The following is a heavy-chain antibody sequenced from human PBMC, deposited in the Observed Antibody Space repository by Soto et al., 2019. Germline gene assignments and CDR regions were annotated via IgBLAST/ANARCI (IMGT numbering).Heavy chain of an antibody. V-gene: IGHV4-34*01. D-gene: IGHD5-12*01. CDR2: INHSGST. CDR1: GGSFSGYC. CDR3: ARGPGGYDGNYYYYYMDV. J-gene: IGHJ6*03. Sequence: SQTLSDTWAGYGGSFSGYCCSGIRHPPGKGLEWIGEINHSGSTNYNPSLKSRVTISVDTSKNQFSLKLSSVTAADTAVYYCARGPGGYDGNYYYYYMDVWGKGTTVT.